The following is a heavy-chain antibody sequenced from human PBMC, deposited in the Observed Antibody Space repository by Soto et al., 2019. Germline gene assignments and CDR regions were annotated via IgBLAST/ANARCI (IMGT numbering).Heavy chain of an antibody. J-gene: IGHJ3*02. Sequence: EVQLVESGGGLVQPGGSLRLSCAASGFTFSSYWMHWVRQAPGKGLVWVSRINSDGSSTSYADSVKGRFTISRDNAKNMLYLQINSLRAEDTAVYYCARDTGYYDFWSGYQDDAFDIRGQGTMVTVSS. V-gene: IGHV3-74*01. CDR2: INSDGSST. CDR3: ARDTGYYDFWSGYQDDAFDI. CDR1: GFTFSSYW. D-gene: IGHD3-3*01.